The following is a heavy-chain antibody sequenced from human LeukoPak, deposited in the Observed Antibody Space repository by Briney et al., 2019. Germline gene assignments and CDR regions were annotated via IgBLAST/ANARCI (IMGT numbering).Heavy chain of an antibody. CDR2: TSYDGSNK. V-gene: IGHV3-30*03. D-gene: IGHD6-13*01. Sequence: GGSLRLSCATSGFTFTNYGMNWVRQAPGKGREGVAVTSYDGSNKYYADSVKGRFTISRDNSKNMLYLQMNSLRAEDTAVYYCARAGSSSEGTLVYWGQGTLVTVSS. CDR1: GFTFTNYG. CDR3: ARAGSSSEGTLVY. J-gene: IGHJ4*02.